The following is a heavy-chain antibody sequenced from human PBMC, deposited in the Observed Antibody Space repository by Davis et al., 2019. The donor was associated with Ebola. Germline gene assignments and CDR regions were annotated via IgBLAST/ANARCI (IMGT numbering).Heavy chain of an antibody. Sequence: PGGSLRLSCAASGFTFSSFWMSWVRQAPGKGLEWVANTKQDGSDKYYMDSVKGRFTVSRDNAKNSLYLQMNSLRAEDTAVYFCAKSHFWSGHYYFDYWGQGTVVTVSS. CDR3: AKSHFWSGHYYFDY. J-gene: IGHJ4*02. D-gene: IGHD3-3*02. CDR1: GFTFSSFW. CDR2: TKQDGSDK. V-gene: IGHV3-7*03.